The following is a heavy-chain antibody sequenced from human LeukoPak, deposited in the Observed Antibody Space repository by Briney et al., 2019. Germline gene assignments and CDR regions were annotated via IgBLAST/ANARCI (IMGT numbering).Heavy chain of an antibody. J-gene: IGHJ5*02. CDR3: AKGGNEAATFSSIDL. CDR2: ISWNSGSM. V-gene: IGHV3-9*01. Sequence: GGSLRLSCAASGFTFDDYAMHWVRQAPGKGLEWVSGISWNSGSMGYADSVKGRFTISRDNAKNSLYLQMNSLRAEDTALYYCAKGGNEAATFSSIDLWGQGTLVTVSS. D-gene: IGHD2-15*01. CDR1: GFTFDDYA.